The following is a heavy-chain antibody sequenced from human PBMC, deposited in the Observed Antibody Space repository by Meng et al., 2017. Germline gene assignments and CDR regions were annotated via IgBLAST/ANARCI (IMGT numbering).Heavy chain of an antibody. CDR3: ARDPLTYYDIFTGYYPTNFDY. V-gene: IGHV3-30*04. J-gene: IGHJ4*02. D-gene: IGHD3-9*01. Sequence: GESLKISCAASGFTFSSYAMHWVRQAPGKGLEWVAVISYDGSNKYYADSVKGRFTISRDNSKNTLYLQLNSLRAEDTAVYYCARDPLTYYDIFTGYYPTNFDYWGQGTLVTVSS. CDR2: ISYDGSNK. CDR1: GFTFSSYA.